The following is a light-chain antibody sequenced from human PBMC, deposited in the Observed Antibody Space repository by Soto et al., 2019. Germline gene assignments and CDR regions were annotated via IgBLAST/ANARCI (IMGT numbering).Light chain of an antibody. Sequence: DIVMAQSPRSLPVTPVEPASISCRSSQSLLHSNGYNYLDWYLQKPGQSPQLLIYLGSNRASGVPDRFRGSGSGTDFTLKISRVEAEDVGVYYCMQSLQTITFGQGTRLEIK. CDR2: LGS. J-gene: IGKJ5*01. CDR3: MQSLQTIT. CDR1: QSLLHSNGYNY. V-gene: IGKV2-28*01.